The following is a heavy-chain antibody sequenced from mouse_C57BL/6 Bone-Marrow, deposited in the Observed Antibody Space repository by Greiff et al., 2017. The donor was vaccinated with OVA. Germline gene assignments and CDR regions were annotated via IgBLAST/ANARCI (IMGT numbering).Heavy chain of an antibody. V-gene: IGHV5-6*01. CDR2: ISSGGSYT. CDR3: ARGITTGGFAY. D-gene: IGHD1-1*01. J-gene: IGHJ3*01. CDR1: GFTFSSYG. Sequence: EVQLVESGGDLVKPGGSLKLSCAASGFTFSSYGMSWVRQTPDKRLEWVATISSGGSYTYYPDSVKGRFTISRDNAKNPLYLQMSSLKSEDTAMYYCARGITTGGFAYWGQGTLVTVSA.